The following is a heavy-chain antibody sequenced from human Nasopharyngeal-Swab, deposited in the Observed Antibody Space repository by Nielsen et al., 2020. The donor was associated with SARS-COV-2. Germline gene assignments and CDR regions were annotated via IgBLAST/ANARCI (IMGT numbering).Heavy chain of an antibody. D-gene: IGHD2-21*02. CDR1: GFSVSRNY. V-gene: IGHV3-66*01. CDR3: ARERAGDYYSDY. J-gene: IGHJ4*02. CDR2: IYSDGST. Sequence: GGSLRLSFAASGFSVSRNYMSWVRQAPGKGLEWVSIIYSDGSTYYADSVKGRFTISRDNSKNTLYLQMNSLRAEDTAVYYCARERAGDYYSDYWGQGTLVTVSS.